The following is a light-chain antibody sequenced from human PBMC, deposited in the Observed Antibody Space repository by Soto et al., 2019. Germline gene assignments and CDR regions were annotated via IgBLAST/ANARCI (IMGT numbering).Light chain of an antibody. V-gene: IGLV2-14*01. CDR2: EVS. J-gene: IGLJ3*02. CDR1: SSDVGGYNY. Sequence: QSALTQPASVSGSPRQSITISCTGTSSDVGGYNYVSWYQQHPGKAPKLMIYEVSNRPSGVSNRFSGSKSGNTASLTISGLQAEDEADYYCSSYTGSSTLGVFGGGTKLTVL. CDR3: SSYTGSSTLGV.